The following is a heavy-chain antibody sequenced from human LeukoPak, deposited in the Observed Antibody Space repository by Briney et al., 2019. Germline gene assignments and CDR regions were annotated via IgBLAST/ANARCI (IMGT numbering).Heavy chain of an antibody. CDR3: ARKEGYSTSSSDY. D-gene: IGHD6-6*01. Sequence: GGSLRLSCEVAGFTFSSHAMSWVRQAPGKGLEWVSGISGNGGSTYYADSVKGRFTISRDNSKNTMYMQMNSLRGEDTAIYYCARKEGYSTSSSDYWGQGTLVTVSS. V-gene: IGHV3-23*01. CDR2: ISGNGGST. CDR1: GFTFSSHA. J-gene: IGHJ4*02.